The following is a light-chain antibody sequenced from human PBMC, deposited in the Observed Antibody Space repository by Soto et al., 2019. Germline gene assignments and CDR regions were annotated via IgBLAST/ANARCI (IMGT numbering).Light chain of an antibody. Sequence: DIQLTQSPSFLSASVGDRVTITCRASQGISSYLAWYQQKPGKAPKLLIYAASTLQSGVPSRFSGSGSVTEFTLTISSLQPEDFATYYCQQLNSYPLTFGGGTMVEIK. CDR1: QGISSY. J-gene: IGKJ4*01. V-gene: IGKV1-9*01. CDR2: AAS. CDR3: QQLNSYPLT.